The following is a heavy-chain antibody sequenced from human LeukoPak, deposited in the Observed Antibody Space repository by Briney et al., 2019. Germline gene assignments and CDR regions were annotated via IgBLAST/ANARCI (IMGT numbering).Heavy chain of an antibody. J-gene: IGHJ4*02. Sequence: ASVKVSCKASGYTFTSYDINWVRQATGQGLEWMGWMNPNSGNTGYAQKFQGRVTMTRNTSINTAYMELSSLRSEDTAVYYCARGSGSRIAVAGTKGYNAYWGQGTLVTVSS. D-gene: IGHD6-19*01. CDR1: GYTFTSYD. CDR3: ARGSGSRIAVAGTKGYNAY. V-gene: IGHV1-8*01. CDR2: MNPNSGNT.